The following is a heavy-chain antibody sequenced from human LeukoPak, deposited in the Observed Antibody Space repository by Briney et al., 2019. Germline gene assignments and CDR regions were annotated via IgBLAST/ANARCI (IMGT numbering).Heavy chain of an antibody. CDR3: ARVGYYADDAFDI. CDR1: GFTFSSYT. D-gene: IGHD3-10*01. Sequence: GGSLRLSCAASGFTFSSYTMNWVRQAPGKGLEWVSYISSSSSTMYYADSVKGRFTISRDNAKNSLYLQMNSLRAEDTAVYYCARVGYYADDAFDIWGQGTMVTVSS. V-gene: IGHV3-48*01. J-gene: IGHJ3*02. CDR2: ISSSSSTM.